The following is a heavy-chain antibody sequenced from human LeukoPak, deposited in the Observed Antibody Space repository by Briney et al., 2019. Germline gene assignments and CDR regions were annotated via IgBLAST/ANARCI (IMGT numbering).Heavy chain of an antibody. CDR2: IWYGGSNK. V-gene: IGHV3-33*01. CDR3: ARDSSSALDY. D-gene: IGHD6-6*01. CDR1: GFTFSNYG. Sequence: PGGSLRLSCAASGFTFSNYGMHWVRHAPGKGLEWVAIIWYGGSNKYYGDSVKGRFTISRDNSKNTLYLQMNSLRAEDTAVYYCARDSSSALDYWGQGTLVTVSS. J-gene: IGHJ4*02.